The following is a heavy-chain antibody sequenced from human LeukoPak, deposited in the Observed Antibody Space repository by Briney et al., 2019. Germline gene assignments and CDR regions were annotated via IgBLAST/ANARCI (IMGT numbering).Heavy chain of an antibody. Sequence: GASVKVSCKVSGYTLTELSMHWVRQAPGKGLEWMGGLDPEDGETIYAQKFQGRVTMTEDTSTDTAYMELSSLRSEDTAVYYCATSSAYYYDSSGYFHWGQGTLVTVSS. CDR2: LDPEDGET. CDR3: ATSSAYYYDSSGYFH. J-gene: IGHJ4*02. D-gene: IGHD3-22*01. CDR1: GYTLTELS. V-gene: IGHV1-24*01.